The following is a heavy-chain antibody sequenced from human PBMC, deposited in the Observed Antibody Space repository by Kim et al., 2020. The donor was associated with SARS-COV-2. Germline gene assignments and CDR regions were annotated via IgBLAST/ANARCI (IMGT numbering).Heavy chain of an antibody. CDR2: INPSCGST. CDR1: GYTFTIYY. Sequence: ASVKVSCKASGYTFTIYYMHWVRQAPGQGLDWICIINPSCGSTSYAQKFQCRVTITRDTSTSTVYMELSSLRSEDTAVYYCARDLSRFVDLWGIVGASPLSNGMDVWGQGTTVTVSS. J-gene: IGHJ6*02. D-gene: IGHD1-26*01. CDR3: ARDLSRFVDLWGIVGASPLSNGMDV. V-gene: IGHV1-46*01.